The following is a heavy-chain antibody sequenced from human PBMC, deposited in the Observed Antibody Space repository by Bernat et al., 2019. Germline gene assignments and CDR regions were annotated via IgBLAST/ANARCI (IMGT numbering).Heavy chain of an antibody. V-gene: IGHV1-69*01. Sequence: QVQLVQSGAEVKKPGSSVKVSCKASGGTFSSYAISWVRQAPGQGLEWMGGIIPIFGTANYAQKFQSRVTITANESTSTAYMELSSLRSEDTAVYYCALGRPSGKGIAARPRYWGQGTLVTVSS. CDR2: IIPIFGTA. CDR1: GGTFSSYA. D-gene: IGHD6-6*01. J-gene: IGHJ4*02. CDR3: ALGRPSGKGIAARPRY.